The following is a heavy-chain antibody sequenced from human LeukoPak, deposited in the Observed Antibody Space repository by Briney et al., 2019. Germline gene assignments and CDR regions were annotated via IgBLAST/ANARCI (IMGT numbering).Heavy chain of an antibody. Sequence: GSLRLSCAASGFTFSSYSMNWVRQPPGKGLEWIGSIYHSGSTYYNPSLKSRVTISVDTSKNQFSLKLSSVTAADTAVYYCARDGGDRDYFDYWGQGTLVTVSS. V-gene: IGHV4-38-2*02. CDR2: IYHSGST. D-gene: IGHD2-21*02. J-gene: IGHJ4*02. CDR3: ARDGGDRDYFDY. CDR1: GFTFSSYS.